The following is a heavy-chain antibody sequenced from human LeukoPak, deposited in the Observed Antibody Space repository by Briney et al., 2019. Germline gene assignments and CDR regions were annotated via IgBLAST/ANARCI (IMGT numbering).Heavy chain of an antibody. Sequence: PSETLSLTCTVSGASITSYYWSWIRQSPGKGLEWIGEINHSGRANYNSSLKSRVTISVDTSKNQFSLKLTSVTAADTAVYYCARGPMVRGVTGRYWYYYYYMDVWGKGTTVTVSS. CDR1: GASITSYY. CDR3: ARGPMVRGVTGRYWYYYYYMDV. D-gene: IGHD3-10*01. CDR2: INHSGRA. V-gene: IGHV4-34*01. J-gene: IGHJ6*03.